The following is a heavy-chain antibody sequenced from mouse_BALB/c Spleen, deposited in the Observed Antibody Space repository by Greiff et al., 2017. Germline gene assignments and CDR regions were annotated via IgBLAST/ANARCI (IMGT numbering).Heavy chain of an antibody. CDR1: GFNIKDTY. J-gene: IGHJ3*01. D-gene: IGHD2-14*01. V-gene: IGHV14-3*02. CDR2: IDPANGNT. CDR3: ARYYRYDWFAY. Sequence: EVNVVESGAELVKPGASVKLSCTASGFNIKDTYMHWVKQRPEQGLEWIGRIDPANGNTKYDPKFQGKATITADTSSNTAYLQLSSLTSEDTAVYYCARYYRYDWFAYWGQGTLVTVSA.